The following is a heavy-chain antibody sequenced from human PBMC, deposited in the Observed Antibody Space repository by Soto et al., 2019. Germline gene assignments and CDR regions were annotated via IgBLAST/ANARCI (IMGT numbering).Heavy chain of an antibody. CDR2: ISYDGSNK. J-gene: IGHJ6*02. Sequence: QVQLVESGGGVVQPGRSLRLSCAASGFTFNSYAMHWVRQAPGKGLEWVALISYDGSNKYYADSVKGRFTISRDNSKNTLYLQMNSLRAEDTAVYYCAKDRGGSYRNYYYYGMDVWGQGTTVTVSS. D-gene: IGHD1-26*01. V-gene: IGHV3-30*04. CDR1: GFTFNSYA. CDR3: AKDRGGSYRNYYYYGMDV.